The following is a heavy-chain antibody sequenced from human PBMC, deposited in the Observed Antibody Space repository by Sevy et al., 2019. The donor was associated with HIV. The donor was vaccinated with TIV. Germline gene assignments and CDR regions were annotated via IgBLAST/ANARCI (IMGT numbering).Heavy chain of an antibody. D-gene: IGHD6-19*01. V-gene: IGHV3-72*01. CDR3: ARVTAVADLYFDY. J-gene: IGHJ4*02. Sequence: GGSLRLSCAASGFTFSDHYMDWVRQAPGKGLEWVGRIRNKANSHTTEYAASGKGRFTISRDDSKNSLYLQMNSLKTEDTAVYYCARVTAVADLYFDYWGQGTLVTVSS. CDR2: IRNKANSHTT. CDR1: GFTFSDHY.